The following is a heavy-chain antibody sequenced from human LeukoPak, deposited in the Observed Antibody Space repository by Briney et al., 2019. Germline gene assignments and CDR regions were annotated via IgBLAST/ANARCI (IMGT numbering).Heavy chain of an antibody. CDR3: ARAVEVLRYSPYNWFDP. Sequence: PSETLSLTCTVSGGSISSGSYYWSWIRQPAWRGLDWIGRIYTSGSTNYNPSLKSRVTISVDTSKNQFSLKLSSVTAADTAVYYCARAVEVLRYSPYNWFDPWGQGTLVTVSS. CDR1: GGSISSGSYY. V-gene: IGHV4-61*02. CDR2: IYTSGST. D-gene: IGHD3-9*01. J-gene: IGHJ5*02.